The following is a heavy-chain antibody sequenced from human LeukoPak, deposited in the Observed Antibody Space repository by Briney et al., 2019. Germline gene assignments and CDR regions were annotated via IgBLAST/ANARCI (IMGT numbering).Heavy chain of an antibody. Sequence: TGGSLRLSCAASGFTFSSSAMSWVRQAPGKGLDWVSAISAGGETTYYADSLKGRFTISRDNSKSILYLQMNSLRADDTALYYCAKSAWFGDAPGGDFWGQGILVTVSS. CDR3: AKSAWFGDAPGGDF. D-gene: IGHD3-10*01. J-gene: IGHJ4*02. V-gene: IGHV3-23*01. CDR2: ISAGGETT. CDR1: GFTFSSSA.